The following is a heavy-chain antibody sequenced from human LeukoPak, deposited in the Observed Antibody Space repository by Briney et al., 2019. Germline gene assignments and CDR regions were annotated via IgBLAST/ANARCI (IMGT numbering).Heavy chain of an antibody. J-gene: IGHJ5*02. CDR3: ARHLRGYCSSTSCYYWFDP. CDR2: IYYSGST. Sequence: SETLSLTCTVSGGSISSYYWGWIRQPPGKGLEWIGSIYYSGSTYYNPSLKSRVTISVDTSKNQFSLKLSSVSAADTAVYYCARHLRGYCSSTSCYYWFDPWGQGTLVTVSS. D-gene: IGHD2-2*01. V-gene: IGHV4-39*01. CDR1: GGSISSYY.